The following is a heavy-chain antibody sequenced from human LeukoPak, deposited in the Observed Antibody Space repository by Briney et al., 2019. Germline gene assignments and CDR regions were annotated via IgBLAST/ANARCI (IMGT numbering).Heavy chain of an antibody. CDR3: ARDGPYSSSWYGPQPSNWFDP. D-gene: IGHD6-13*01. Sequence: SETLSLTCTVSGGSISSYYWSWIRQPAGKGLEWIGRIYTSGSTNYNPSLESRVTMSVDTSKNQFSLKLSSVTAADTAVYYCARDGPYSSSWYGPQPSNWFDPWGQGTLVTVSS. CDR2: IYTSGST. V-gene: IGHV4-4*07. CDR1: GGSISSYY. J-gene: IGHJ5*02.